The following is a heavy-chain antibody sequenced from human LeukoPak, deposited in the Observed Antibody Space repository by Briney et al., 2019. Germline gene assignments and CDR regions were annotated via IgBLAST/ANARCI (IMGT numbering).Heavy chain of an antibody. V-gene: IGHV4-38-2*02. CDR3: AREGGYTSYYFDY. D-gene: IGHD5-12*01. CDR1: GYSISSGYY. Sequence: SETLSLTCTVSGYSISSGYYWGWIRQPPGKGLEWIGSIYHSGSTYYNPSLKSRVTISIDTSKNQFSLKLSSVTAADTAVYYCAREGGYTSYYFDYWGQGTLVTVSS. J-gene: IGHJ4*02. CDR2: IYHSGST.